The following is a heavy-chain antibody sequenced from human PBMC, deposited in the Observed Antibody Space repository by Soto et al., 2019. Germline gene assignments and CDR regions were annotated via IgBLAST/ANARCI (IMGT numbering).Heavy chain of an antibody. J-gene: IGHJ3*02. CDR2: ISYDGSKK. CDR3: AKDVKWNFEEYGLDI. CDR1: GFTFSSYG. Sequence: QVQLVESGGGVVQPGRSLRLSCTGSGFTFSSYGMHWVRQAPGKGLEWVAVISYDGSKKYYGDSVKGRFTISRDNSKNMLFLQMNSLRAEDTAVYYCAKDVKWNFEEYGLDIWGQGTMVTVSS. V-gene: IGHV3-30*18. D-gene: IGHD3-10*01.